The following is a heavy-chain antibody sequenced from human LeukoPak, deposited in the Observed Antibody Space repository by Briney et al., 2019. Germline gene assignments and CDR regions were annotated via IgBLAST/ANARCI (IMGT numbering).Heavy chain of an antibody. CDR2: IYSSGSN. CDR1: GGSISGYF. D-gene: IGHD5-12*01. CDR3: AREPTSGREPTSGRPLDY. V-gene: IGHV4-4*07. Sequence: SETLSLTCTVSGGSISGYFWTWIRQPAGKGLEWIGRIYSSGSNNYNPSLKSRVTMSLDTSKNHFSLNLTSVTAADTAVYYCAREPTSGREPTSGRPLDYWGQGTLITVSS. J-gene: IGHJ4*02.